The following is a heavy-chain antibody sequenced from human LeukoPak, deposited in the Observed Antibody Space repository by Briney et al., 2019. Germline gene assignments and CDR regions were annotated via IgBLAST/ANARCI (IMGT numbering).Heavy chain of an antibody. CDR1: GYTFTSYG. Sequence: ASVKVSCKASGYTFTSYGISWVRQAPGQGLERMGWISAYNGNTNYAQKLQGRVTMTTDTSTSTAYMELRSLRSDDTAVYYCARSDMSIDLWSGYEKDFDYWGQGTLVTVSS. D-gene: IGHD3-3*01. CDR3: ARSDMSIDLWSGYEKDFDY. V-gene: IGHV1-18*01. J-gene: IGHJ4*02. CDR2: ISAYNGNT.